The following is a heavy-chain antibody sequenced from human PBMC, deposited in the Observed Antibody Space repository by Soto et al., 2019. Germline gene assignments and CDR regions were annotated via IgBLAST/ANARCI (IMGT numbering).Heavy chain of an antibody. J-gene: IGHJ6*03. CDR1: GFTFINYA. CDR3: AKGSGYDYTYYYHCYMDV. Sequence: GGSLRLSCAASGFTFINYAMSWVRQAPGKGLEWVSSISGAGGSTYYADSVKGRFTISRDNSKNTLYLQVNSLTADDTAVYYCAKGSGYDYTYYYHCYMDVWGKGTTVTVSS. D-gene: IGHD5-12*01. V-gene: IGHV3-23*01. CDR2: ISGAGGST.